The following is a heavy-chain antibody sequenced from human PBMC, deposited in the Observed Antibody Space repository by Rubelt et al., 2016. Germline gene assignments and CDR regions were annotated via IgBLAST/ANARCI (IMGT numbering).Heavy chain of an antibody. J-gene: IGHJ4*02. D-gene: IGHD3-10*01. CDR1: GFDVGAHY. CDR3: ARDSAD. Sequence: EVQLVESGGGLIQPGGSLRVSCAASGFDVGAHYMNWVRQAPGKGLGWVSSISSNSYHIFYHDSVKGRLTISRDNAKNSLYLQMDSLRAEDTAVYYCARDSADWGQGTLVTVSS. CDR2: ISSNSYHI. V-gene: IGHV3-21*02.